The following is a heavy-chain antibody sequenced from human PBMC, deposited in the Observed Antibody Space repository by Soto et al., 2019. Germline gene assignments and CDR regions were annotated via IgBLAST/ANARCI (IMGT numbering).Heavy chain of an antibody. J-gene: IGHJ6*02. V-gene: IGHV6-1*01. CDR2: TYYRSKWYN. D-gene: IGHD1-20*01. CDR1: GDSVSSNSAA. Sequence: SQTLSLTCAISGDSVSSNSAAWNWIRQSPSRGLEWLGRTYYRSKWYNDYAVSVKSRITINPDTSKNQFSLQLNSVTPEDTAVYYCAKDLGYNWNYYYYGMDVWGQGTTVTVSS. CDR3: AKDLGYNWNYYYYGMDV.